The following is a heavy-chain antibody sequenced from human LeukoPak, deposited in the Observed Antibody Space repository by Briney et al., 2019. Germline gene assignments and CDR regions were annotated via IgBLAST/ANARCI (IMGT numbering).Heavy chain of an antibody. CDR3: ARLYYDFWSGLDDAFDI. Sequence: GGSLRLSCAASGFTFSSYWMSWVRQAPGKGLEWVANIKQDGSEKYYVDSVKGRFTISRDNAKNSLYLQMNSLRAEDTAVYYCARLYYDFWSGLDDAFDIWGQGTMVTVSS. CDR2: IKQDGSEK. D-gene: IGHD3-3*01. J-gene: IGHJ3*02. CDR1: GFTFSSYW. V-gene: IGHV3-7*01.